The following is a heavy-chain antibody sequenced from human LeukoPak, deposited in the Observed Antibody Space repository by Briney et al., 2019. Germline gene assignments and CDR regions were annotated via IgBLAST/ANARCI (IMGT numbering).Heavy chain of an antibody. V-gene: IGHV4-59*01. J-gene: IGHJ4*02. D-gene: IGHD3-16*01. CDR3: ARTLYDYFDY. Sequence: SETLSLTCTVSGGSISSYYWSWLRQPPGRGLEWIGYIYYSGSTNYTPSLKSRVTISVDTSKNQFSLKLSSVTAADTAVYYCARTLYDYFDYWGQGTLVTVSS. CDR1: GGSISSYY. CDR2: IYYSGST.